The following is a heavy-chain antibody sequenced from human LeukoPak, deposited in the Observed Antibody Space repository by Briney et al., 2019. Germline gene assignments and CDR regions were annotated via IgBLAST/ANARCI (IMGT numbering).Heavy chain of an antibody. V-gene: IGHV3-7*01. CDR3: ARGGRFYDFWSGSLIFDI. D-gene: IGHD3-3*01. CDR1: EFTLSNYW. J-gene: IGHJ3*02. Sequence: PGGSLRLSCAASEFTLSNYWMSWVRQAPGKGLEWVANIKQDGSEKYYVDSVKGRFTISRDNAKNSLYLQMNSLRAEDTAVYYCARGGRFYDFWSGSLIFDIWGQGTMVTVSS. CDR2: IKQDGSEK.